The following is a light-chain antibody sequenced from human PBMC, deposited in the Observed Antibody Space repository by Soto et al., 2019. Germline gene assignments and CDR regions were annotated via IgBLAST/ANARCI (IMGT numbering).Light chain of an antibody. Sequence: VRTKPASVSGAPGQTITVAVTASRRDVGSFNYVSWYQHHPGKAPKLMIYEVTSRPSGVSNRFSGSKSGNTASLTISGLQAEDEADYYCVSYATSTTLYVFGSGTKVTVL. CDR3: VSYATSTTLYV. V-gene: IGLV2-14*01. CDR1: RRDVGSFNY. CDR2: EVT. J-gene: IGLJ1*01.